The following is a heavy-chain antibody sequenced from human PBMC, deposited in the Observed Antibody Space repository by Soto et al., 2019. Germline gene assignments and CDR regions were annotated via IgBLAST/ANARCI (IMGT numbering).Heavy chain of an antibody. J-gene: IGHJ4*02. CDR3: SRALYYYDSSGYLCY. D-gene: IGHD3-22*01. CDR1: GGSFSGYY. CDR2: INHSGST. V-gene: IGHV4-34*01. Sequence: QVQLQQWGAGLLKPSETLSLTCAVYGGSFSGYYWSWIRQPPGKGLEWIGEINHSGSTNYNPSLKSRVTISVDTSKNQFSLKLSSVTAADTAVYYCSRALYYYDSSGYLCYWGQRTLVTVSS.